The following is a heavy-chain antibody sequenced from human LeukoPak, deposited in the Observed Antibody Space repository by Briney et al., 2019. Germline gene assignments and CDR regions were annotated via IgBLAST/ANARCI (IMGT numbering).Heavy chain of an antibody. CDR3: ARSTPADIVVVPAAIDYFDY. V-gene: IGHV1-69*05. CDR2: IIPIFGTA. J-gene: IGHJ4*02. D-gene: IGHD2-2*02. Sequence: SVKVSCKASGGTFSSYAISWVRQAPGQGLEWMGRIIPIFGTANYAQKFHGRVTITTDESTSTAYMELSSLRSEDTAVYYCARSTPADIVVVPAAIDYFDYWGQGTLVTVSS. CDR1: GGTFSSYA.